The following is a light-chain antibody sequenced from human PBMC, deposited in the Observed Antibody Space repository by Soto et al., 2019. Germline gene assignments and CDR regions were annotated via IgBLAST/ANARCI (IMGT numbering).Light chain of an antibody. Sequence: QSAPTQPPSASGSPGQSVTFSCTGTSSDVGGYNYVSWYQQYPGKAPTLMIYEVYKRHSGVPDRFSGSKSGNTASLTVSGLQPEDEADYYCSAYAGSSTWVFGGGTKLTVL. CDR3: SAYAGSSTWV. CDR1: SSDVGGYNY. V-gene: IGLV2-8*01. CDR2: EVY. J-gene: IGLJ2*01.